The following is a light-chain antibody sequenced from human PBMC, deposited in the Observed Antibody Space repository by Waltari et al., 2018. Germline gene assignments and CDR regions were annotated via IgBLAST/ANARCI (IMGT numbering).Light chain of an antibody. CDR3: CSYGTGSTYV. CDR2: EVT. Sequence: QSALTHPASVSGSPGQTITISCTGTSSAIGGYNRVSWYQQYPGRAPKLIIYEVTKRPSGVSNRFSGSKSGSTASLTISGVQAEDEADYYCCSYGTGSTYVFGTGTKVTVL. J-gene: IGLJ1*01. CDR1: SSAIGGYNR. V-gene: IGLV2-23*02.